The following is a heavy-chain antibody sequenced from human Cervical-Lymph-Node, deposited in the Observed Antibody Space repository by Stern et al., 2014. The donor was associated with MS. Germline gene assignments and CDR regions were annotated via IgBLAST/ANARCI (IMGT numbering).Heavy chain of an antibody. CDR1: GGSISSGGYY. J-gene: IGHJ4*02. D-gene: IGHD3-3*01. Sequence: VQLVQSGPGLVQPSQTLSLTCTASGGSISSGGYYWSWIRQHPGKGLEWIGHIHYIGSTYYNPSLESRLTISVDTSKNQFSLKLSSVTAADTAVYYCARGSTIFAVVILPFFDYWGQGILVTVSS. CDR2: IHYIGST. CDR3: ARGSTIFAVVILPFFDY. V-gene: IGHV4-31*03.